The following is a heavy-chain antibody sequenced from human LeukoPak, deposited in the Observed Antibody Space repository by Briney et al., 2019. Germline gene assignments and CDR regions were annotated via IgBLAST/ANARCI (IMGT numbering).Heavy chain of an antibody. Sequence: SETLSLTCTVSGGSISSSSYYWGWIRQPPGKGLEWSGCNYYIGSTHYNPSLKSRVTISVDTSKNQFSLKLSSVTAEDTAVYYCARRGSSSWYGLGPCFDYWGQGTLVTVSS. CDR3: ARRGSSSWYGLGPCFDY. D-gene: IGHD6-13*01. V-gene: IGHV4-39*01. CDR2: NYYIGST. CDR1: GGSISSSSYY. J-gene: IGHJ4*02.